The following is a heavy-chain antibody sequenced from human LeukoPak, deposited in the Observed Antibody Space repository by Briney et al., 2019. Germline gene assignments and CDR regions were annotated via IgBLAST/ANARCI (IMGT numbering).Heavy chain of an antibody. CDR1: GGTFSSYA. CDR3: ARGTRSSSSPSHFAY. J-gene: IGHJ4*02. V-gene: IGHV1-69*05. D-gene: IGHD6-6*01. CDR2: IIPIFGTA. Sequence: SVKVSCKASGGTFSSYAISWVRQAPGQGLEWMGGIIPIFGTANYAQKFQGRVTITTDESASTAYMELSSLRSEDTAVYYCARGTRSSSSPSHFAYWGQGTLVTVSS.